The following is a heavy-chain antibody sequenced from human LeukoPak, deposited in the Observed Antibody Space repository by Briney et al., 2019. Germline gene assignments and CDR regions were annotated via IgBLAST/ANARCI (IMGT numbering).Heavy chain of an antibody. Sequence: GGSLRLSCAASGFTFDDYGMSWVRQPPGRGLEWVSGVNWNSSTILYADPVKGRFTVSRDNVKNFLYLQLDSLRAEDTALYYCVRDEAGPDHWGQGSLVTVSS. CDR3: VRDEAGPDH. V-gene: IGHV3-20*04. CDR1: GFTFDDYG. J-gene: IGHJ5*02. CDR2: VNWNSSTI.